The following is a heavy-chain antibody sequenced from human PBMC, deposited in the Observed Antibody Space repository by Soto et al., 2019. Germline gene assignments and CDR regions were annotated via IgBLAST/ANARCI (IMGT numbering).Heavy chain of an antibody. J-gene: IGHJ4*02. Sequence: ASVKVSCKASGYTFTNYAMHWVRQAPGQRLEWMGWINAGNGNTKYSQKFQGRVTITRDTSASTAYMELSSLRSEDTAVYYGARVSGYSLPDYWGQGTLVTVSS. CDR1: GYTFTNYA. CDR3: ARVSGYSLPDY. D-gene: IGHD5-12*01. CDR2: INAGNGNT. V-gene: IGHV1-3*01.